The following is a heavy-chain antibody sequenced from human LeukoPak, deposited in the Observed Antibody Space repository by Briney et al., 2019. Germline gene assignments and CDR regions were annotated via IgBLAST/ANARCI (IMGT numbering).Heavy chain of an antibody. V-gene: IGHV1-18*01. J-gene: IGHJ5*02. CDR3: ALVYGSGP. D-gene: IGHD3-10*01. Sequence: ASVKVSCKASGYTFTNYRITWVRQAPGQGLEWMGWISTYNANTYYAQNLQGRVTMTTDTSTSTAYMELRSLRSEDTAVYYCALVYGSGPWGQGTMVTVSS. CDR2: ISTYNANT. CDR1: GYTFTNYR.